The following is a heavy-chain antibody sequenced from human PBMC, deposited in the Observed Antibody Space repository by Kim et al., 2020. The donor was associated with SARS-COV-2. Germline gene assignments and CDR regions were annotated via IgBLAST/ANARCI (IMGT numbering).Heavy chain of an antibody. CDR3: VKGAWLDY. Sequence: GGSLRLSCVASGFTFGTFDMSWVRQAPGKGLKWVSVIKRPDDSAYYAESVKGRFTVSRDRARNSLYLQMNSLRVDDTAVYYCVKGAWLDYWCPGTLVTVYS. CDR2: IKRPDDSA. V-gene: IGHV3-23*01. CDR1: GFTFGTFD. D-gene: IGHD5-12*01. J-gene: IGHJ4*02.